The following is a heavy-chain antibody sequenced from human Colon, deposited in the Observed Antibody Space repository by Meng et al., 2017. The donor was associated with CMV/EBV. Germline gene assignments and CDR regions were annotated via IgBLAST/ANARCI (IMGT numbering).Heavy chain of an antibody. D-gene: IGHD2-2*01. Sequence: SVKVSCKASGGTFSSYTISWVRQAPGQGLEWMGRIIPILGIANHAQKFQGRVTITADKSTSTAYMELSSLRSEDTAVYYCARAGCSSTSSCLDWGQGTLVTVSS. CDR2: IIPILGIA. V-gene: IGHV1-69*02. J-gene: IGHJ4*02. CDR3: ARAGCSSTSSCLD. CDR1: GGTFSSYT.